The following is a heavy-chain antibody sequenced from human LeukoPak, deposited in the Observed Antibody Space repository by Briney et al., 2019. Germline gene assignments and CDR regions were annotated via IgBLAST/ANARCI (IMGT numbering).Heavy chain of an antibody. V-gene: IGHV4-4*07. D-gene: IGHD6-19*01. J-gene: IGHJ6*03. Sequence: SETLSLTSTVSGDSISGYYWSWIRQPAGEGLEWIGRLYTSGDTNYNPSLKSRITMSFDTSRNQFSLKLTSVTAADTAVYYCARGGIAVAGYYYFYYMDVWGKGTTVTVSS. CDR2: LYTSGDT. CDR3: ARGGIAVAGYYYFYYMDV. CDR1: GDSISGYY.